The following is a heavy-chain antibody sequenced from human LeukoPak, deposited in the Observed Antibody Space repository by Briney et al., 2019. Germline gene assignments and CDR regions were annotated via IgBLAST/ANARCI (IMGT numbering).Heavy chain of an antibody. J-gene: IGHJ4*02. CDR1: GDSLNSGNYY. CDR2: IFTSGNT. Sequence: PSETLSLTCTVSGDSLNSGNYYWTWIRQHPGKGLEWIGYIFTSGNTYYNPSLKGRLLTSVDTSKSQFSLRLTSVTAADTAVYYCARATPRGDPFDFWGQGIQVTVSS. CDR3: ARATPRGDPFDF. D-gene: IGHD2-21*02. V-gene: IGHV4-31*03.